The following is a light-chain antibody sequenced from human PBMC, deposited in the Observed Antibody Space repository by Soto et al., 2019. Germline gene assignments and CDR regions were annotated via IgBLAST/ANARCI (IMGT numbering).Light chain of an antibody. CDR2: SNN. Sequence: QAVVTQPPSASGTPGQRVTISCSGSRSSIGSNTVNWYQHLPGTAPKFLIYSNNHRPSGVPDRFSASKTGASASLAISGLQSEDEGDYYCAAWDASLGGFYVFGTGTKLTVL. CDR3: AAWDASLGGFYV. CDR1: RSSIGSNT. V-gene: IGLV1-44*01. J-gene: IGLJ1*01.